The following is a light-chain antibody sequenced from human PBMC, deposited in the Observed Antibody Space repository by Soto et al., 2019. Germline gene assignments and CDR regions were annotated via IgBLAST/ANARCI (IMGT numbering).Light chain of an antibody. CDR2: KAS. J-gene: IGKJ2*01. CDR3: QQYNNYPYT. CDR1: QSIGSW. Sequence: DIQMTQSPSTLSASVGDRVTITCRASQSIGSWLAWYQQKPGKAPKLLIYKASSLETGVPLRFSGSGSGTEFTLTISSLQPADFATYYCQQYNNYPYTFGQGTKVEI. V-gene: IGKV1-5*03.